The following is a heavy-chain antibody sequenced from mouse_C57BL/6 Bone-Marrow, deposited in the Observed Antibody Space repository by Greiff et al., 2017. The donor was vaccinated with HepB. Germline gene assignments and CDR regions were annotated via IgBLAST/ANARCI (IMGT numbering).Heavy chain of an antibody. V-gene: IGHV1-82*01. CDR2: IYPGDGDT. D-gene: IGHD2-3*01. CDR1: GYAFSSSW. CDR3: ARMADEYFDY. J-gene: IGHJ2*01. Sequence: VKLMESGPELVKPGASVKISCKASGYAFSSSWMNWVKQRPGKGLEWIGRIYPGDGDTNYNGKFKGKATLTADKSSSTAYMQLSSLTSEDSAVYFCARMADEYFDYWGQGTTLTVSS.